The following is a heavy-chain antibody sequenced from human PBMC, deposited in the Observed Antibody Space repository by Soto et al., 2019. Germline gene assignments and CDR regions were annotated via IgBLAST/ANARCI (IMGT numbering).Heavy chain of an antibody. CDR2: ISSSSSYI. CDR3: ARALFYCSGGSCYWGHFDY. J-gene: IGHJ4*02. Sequence: GGSLRLSCAASGFTFSSYSMNWVRQAPGKGLEWVSSISSSSSYIYYADSVKGRFTISRDNAKNSLYLQMNSLRAEDTAVYYCARALFYCSGGSCYWGHFDYWGQGTLVTVSS. V-gene: IGHV3-21*01. D-gene: IGHD2-15*01. CDR1: GFTFSSYS.